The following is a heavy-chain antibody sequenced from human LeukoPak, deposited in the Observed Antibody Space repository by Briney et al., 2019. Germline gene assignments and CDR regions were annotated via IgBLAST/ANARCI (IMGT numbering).Heavy chain of an antibody. CDR2: ISYDGSNK. J-gene: IGHJ4*02. CDR3: ARSPYYDILAGFYYYFDY. CDR1: GFTFSSYA. V-gene: IGHV3-30-3*01. D-gene: IGHD3-9*01. Sequence: GGSLRLSCAASGFTFSSYAMHWVRQAPGKGLEWVADISYDGSNKYYADSVKGRLTISRDNSKSTLYLQMNSLRAEDTATYYCARSPYYDILAGFYYYFDYWGQGTLVTVSS.